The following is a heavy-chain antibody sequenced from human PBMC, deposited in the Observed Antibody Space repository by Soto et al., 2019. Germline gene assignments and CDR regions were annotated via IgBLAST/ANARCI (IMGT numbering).Heavy chain of an antibody. V-gene: IGHV1-69*13. CDR1: GGTFSSYA. CDR2: IIPIFGTA. CDR3: SGGVRGSYYYGMDV. D-gene: IGHD3-10*01. Sequence: SVHVPCRASGGTFSSYAIRWVRQAPGQGLEWMGGIIPIFGTANYAQKLQGRVTITADESTSTAYMELSSLRSEDTAVYYCSGGVRGSYYYGMDVWGQGTTVT. J-gene: IGHJ6*02.